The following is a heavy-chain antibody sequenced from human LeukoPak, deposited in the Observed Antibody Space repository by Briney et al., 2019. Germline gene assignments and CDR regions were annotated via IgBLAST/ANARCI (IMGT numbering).Heavy chain of an antibody. CDR1: GYTFTSYG. CDR3: ARDKSRAVATTRGDY. D-gene: IGHD6-19*01. CDR2: ISAYNGNT. J-gene: IGHJ4*02. V-gene: IGHV1-18*01. Sequence: GASVKVSCKASGYTFTSYGISWVRQAPGQGLEWIGWISAYNGNTNYAQKLQGRVTMTTDTSTSTAYMELRSLRSDDTAVYYCARDKSRAVATTRGDYWGQGTLVTVSS.